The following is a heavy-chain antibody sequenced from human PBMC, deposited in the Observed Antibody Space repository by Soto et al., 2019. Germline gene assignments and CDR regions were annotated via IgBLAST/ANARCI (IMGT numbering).Heavy chain of an antibody. V-gene: IGHV4-31*03. Sequence: QVQLQESGPGLVKPSQTLSLTCTVSGGSISSGGYYWSWIRQHPGKGLEWIGYIYYSGSTYYNPSLKGRVTISVDTSKNQFSLKLSSVTAADTAVYYCARGMTTVTSIDAFDIWGQGTMVTVSS. J-gene: IGHJ3*02. CDR2: IYYSGST. D-gene: IGHD4-17*01. CDR1: GGSISSGGYY. CDR3: ARGMTTVTSIDAFDI.